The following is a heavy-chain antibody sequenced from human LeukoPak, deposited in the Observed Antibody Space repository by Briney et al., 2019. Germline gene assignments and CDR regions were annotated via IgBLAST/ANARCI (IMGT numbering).Heavy chain of an antibody. CDR1: GFTFDNYG. J-gene: IGHJ4*02. D-gene: IGHD1-26*01. CDR3: ARGVDY. Sequence: PGGSLRLSCAASGFTFDNYGINWVRQAPGKGLEWVSRIHWNGGRTGYADSVKGRFTISRDNAKNSLYLQMNSLRVEDTALYYCARGVDYWGQGTLVTVSS. V-gene: IGHV3-20*04. CDR2: IHWNGGRT.